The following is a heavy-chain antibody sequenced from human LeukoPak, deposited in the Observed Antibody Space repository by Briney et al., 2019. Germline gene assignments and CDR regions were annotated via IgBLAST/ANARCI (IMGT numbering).Heavy chain of an antibody. Sequence: PGGSLRLSCAAPGFTFEADAIHWVRQVPGKGLQWVSLIMKDGGNIYADSVKGRYTISRDNSKNSLYLQMDSLRTEDSALYYCAKGNQWLIHYWGQGTLVTVSS. D-gene: IGHD6-19*01. CDR1: GFTFEADA. J-gene: IGHJ4*02. V-gene: IGHV3-43*02. CDR2: IMKDGGNI. CDR3: AKGNQWLIHY.